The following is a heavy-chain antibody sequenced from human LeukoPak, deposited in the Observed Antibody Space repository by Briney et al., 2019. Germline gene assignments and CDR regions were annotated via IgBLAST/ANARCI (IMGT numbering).Heavy chain of an antibody. D-gene: IGHD3-3*01. Sequence: GASVKVFCKASGYTFTSYYMHWVRQAPGQGLEWMGIINPSGGSTSYAQKFQGRVTMTRDTSTSTVYMELSSLRSEDTAVYYCARDPTQFGSSSNWFDPWGQGTLVTVSS. CDR2: INPSGGST. CDR1: GYTFTSYY. V-gene: IGHV1-46*01. CDR3: ARDPTQFGSSSNWFDP. J-gene: IGHJ5*02.